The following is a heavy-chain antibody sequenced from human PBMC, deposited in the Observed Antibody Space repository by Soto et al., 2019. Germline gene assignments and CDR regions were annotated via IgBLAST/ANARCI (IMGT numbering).Heavy chain of an antibody. J-gene: IGHJ4*02. D-gene: IGHD2-2*01. Sequence: QVQLVESGGGVVQPGRSLRLSCAASGFTFSSYGMHWVRQALGKGLEWVAVISYDGSNKYYADSVKGRFTISRDNSKNTLYLQMNSLRAEDTAVYYCAKDWHCSSTSCYDYWGQGTLVTVSS. CDR1: GFTFSSYG. V-gene: IGHV3-30*18. CDR2: ISYDGSNK. CDR3: AKDWHCSSTSCYDY.